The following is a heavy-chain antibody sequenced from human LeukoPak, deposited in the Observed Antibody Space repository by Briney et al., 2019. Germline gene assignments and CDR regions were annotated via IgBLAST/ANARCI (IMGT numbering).Heavy chain of an antibody. Sequence: QPGGSLRLSCAGSGFTFSRHSMNWVRQAPGKGLEWVSYISSSSSTISYADSVKGRFTISRDNAKNSLFLQMNSLRAEDTAVYYCATGGHAYCGGDCYRMDVWGKGTTVTVPS. V-gene: IGHV3-48*01. CDR2: ISSSSSTI. D-gene: IGHD2-21*02. J-gene: IGHJ6*03. CDR3: ATGGHAYCGGDCYRMDV. CDR1: GFTFSRHS.